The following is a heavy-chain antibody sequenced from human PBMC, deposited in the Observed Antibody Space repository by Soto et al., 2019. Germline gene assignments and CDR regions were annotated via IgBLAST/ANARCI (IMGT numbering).Heavy chain of an antibody. Sequence: QVQLVQSGAEVKKPGASVKVSCKASGYTFTSYDINWVRQATGQGLEWMGWMNPNSGNTGYAQKFQGRVTRTRNTSISTAYMALSSLRSEDTAVYYCARWPDGYYYYGMDVWGQGTTVTVSS. V-gene: IGHV1-8*01. CDR2: MNPNSGNT. J-gene: IGHJ6*02. CDR1: GYTFTSYD. CDR3: ARWPDGYYYYGMDV.